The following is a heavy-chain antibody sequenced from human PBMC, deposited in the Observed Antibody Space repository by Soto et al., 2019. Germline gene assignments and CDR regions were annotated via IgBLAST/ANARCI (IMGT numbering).Heavy chain of an antibody. J-gene: IGHJ3*02. V-gene: IGHV5-51*01. CDR3: ARSESVVPAFDAFDI. D-gene: IGHD2-2*01. CDR1: GYSFTSYG. CDR2: IYPGDSDT. Sequence: GESLKISCKGSGYSFTSYGIGWVRQRPGKGLEWMGIIYPGDSDTRYSPSFQGQVTISADKSISTAYLQWSSLKASDTAMYYCARSESVVPAFDAFDIWGQGTMVTVSS.